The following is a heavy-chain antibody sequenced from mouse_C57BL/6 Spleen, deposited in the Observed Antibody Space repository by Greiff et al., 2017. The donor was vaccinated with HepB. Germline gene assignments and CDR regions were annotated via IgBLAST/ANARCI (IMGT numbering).Heavy chain of an antibody. Sequence: QVQLQQPGAELVKPGASVKMSCKASGYTFTSYWITWVKQRPGQGLEWIGDIYPGSGSTNYNEKFKSKATLTVDTSSSTAYMQLSSLTSGDSAVYFLAREGTWTGGFDHRGQGTPPPVSS. CDR2: IYPGSGST. D-gene: IGHD3-3*01. CDR3: AREGTWTGGFDH. V-gene: IGHV1-55*01. J-gene: IGHJ2*01. CDR1: GYTFTSYW.